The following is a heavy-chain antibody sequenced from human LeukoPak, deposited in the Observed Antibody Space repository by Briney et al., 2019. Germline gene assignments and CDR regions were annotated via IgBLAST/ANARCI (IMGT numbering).Heavy chain of an antibody. D-gene: IGHD2-2*01. CDR1: GGSFSGYY. Sequence: SETLSLTCAVYGGSFSGYYWSWIRQPPGKGLEWIGEINHSGSTNYNPSLKSRVTISVDTSKNQFSLKLSSVTAADTAVYYCARGRGVVVPAAIRGANWFDPWGQGTQVTVSS. J-gene: IGHJ5*02. CDR3: ARGRGVVVPAAIRGANWFDP. V-gene: IGHV4-34*01. CDR2: INHSGST.